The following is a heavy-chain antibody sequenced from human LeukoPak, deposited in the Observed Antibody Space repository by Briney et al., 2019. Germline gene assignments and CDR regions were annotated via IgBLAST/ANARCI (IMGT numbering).Heavy chain of an antibody. CDR1: GGSFSGYY. CDR2: INHSGST. CDR3: ARVEVVAASYYFDY. D-gene: IGHD2-15*01. Sequence: SETLSLTCAVYGGSFSGYYWSWIRQPPGKGLEWIGEINHSGSTNYNPSLKSRVTISVDTSKNQFSLKLSSVTAADTAVYYCARVEVVAASYYFDYWGQRTLVTVSS. V-gene: IGHV4-34*01. J-gene: IGHJ4*02.